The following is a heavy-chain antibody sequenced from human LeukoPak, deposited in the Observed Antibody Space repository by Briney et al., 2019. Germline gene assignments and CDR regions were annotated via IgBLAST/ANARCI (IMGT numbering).Heavy chain of an antibody. CDR3: TRRAVGATDY. V-gene: IGHV4-38-2*01. CDR1: GYSISSGYY. Sequence: SXTLSLTWAVSGYSISSGYYWGWRRRDQGKGLELIVSIPHTGSSYYTPSLKSRVTISVHTSKNQFSLKLNSVTAADTAVYYCTRRAVGATDYWGQGTLVTVSS. D-gene: IGHD1-26*01. J-gene: IGHJ4*02. CDR2: IPHTGSS.